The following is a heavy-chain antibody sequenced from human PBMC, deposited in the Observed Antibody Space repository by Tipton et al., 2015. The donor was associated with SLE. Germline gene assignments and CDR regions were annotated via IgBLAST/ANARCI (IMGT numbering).Heavy chain of an antibody. CDR1: GASVSSFC. CDR2: VCNSGSA. D-gene: IGHD1-1*01. J-gene: IGHJ5*02. V-gene: IGHV4-59*08. CDR3: ARRGWNDKGNWFDP. Sequence: TLSLTCTVSGASVSSFCWNWIRQSPGKGLEWIGCVCNSGSANYDPSLKSRGTISVDTSRNHFSLELTSVTAADTAVYYCARRGWNDKGNWFDPWGQGILVTVSS.